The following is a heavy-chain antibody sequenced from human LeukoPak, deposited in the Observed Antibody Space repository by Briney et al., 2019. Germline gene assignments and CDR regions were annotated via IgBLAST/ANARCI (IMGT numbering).Heavy chain of an antibody. CDR3: ARERRPDTAMVRPADY. J-gene: IGHJ4*02. Sequence: PSETLSLTCTVSGGSISSSSYYWGWIRQPPGKGLEWIGSIYYSGSTYYNPSLKSRVTISVDTSKNQFSLKLSSVTAADTAVYYCARERRPDTAMVRPADYWGQGTLVTVSS. CDR1: GGSISSSSYY. V-gene: IGHV4-39*07. D-gene: IGHD5-18*01. CDR2: IYYSGST.